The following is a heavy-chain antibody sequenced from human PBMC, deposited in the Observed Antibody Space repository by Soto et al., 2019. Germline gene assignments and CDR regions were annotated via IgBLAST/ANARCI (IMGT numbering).Heavy chain of an antibody. Sequence: GGSLRLSCAASAFTFSTYWMSWVRQAPGKGLEWVANIKQDGSEKYYVDSVKGRFTISRDNAKNSLYLQMNSLRAEETAVYYCARGSTYYYDSSGYYIYYFDYWGQGTLVTVSS. D-gene: IGHD3-22*01. CDR3: ARGSTYYYDSSGYYIYYFDY. J-gene: IGHJ4*02. CDR1: AFTFSTYW. V-gene: IGHV3-7*03. CDR2: IKQDGSEK.